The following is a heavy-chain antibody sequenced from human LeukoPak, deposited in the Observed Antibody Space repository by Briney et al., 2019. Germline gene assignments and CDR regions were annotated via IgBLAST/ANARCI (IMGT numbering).Heavy chain of an antibody. V-gene: IGHV4-39*07. Sequence: KPSETLSLTCTVSGGSISSSSYYWGWIRQSPGKGLEWIGLIDYSGSTYCNPSLKSRVTIFVDTSKNQFSLRLSSVTAADTAVYYCARGAYDSSGYPGWFDPWGQGTLVTVSS. D-gene: IGHD3-22*01. CDR2: IDYSGST. CDR1: GGSISSSSYY. J-gene: IGHJ5*02. CDR3: ARGAYDSSGYPGWFDP.